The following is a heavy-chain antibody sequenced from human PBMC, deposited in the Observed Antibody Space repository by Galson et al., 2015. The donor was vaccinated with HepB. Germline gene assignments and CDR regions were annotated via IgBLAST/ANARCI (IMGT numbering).Heavy chain of an antibody. Sequence: SLRLSCAASGFTFSRHTMSWVRQTPGKGLQWVSYISTNGGTINYADSVKGRFTIARDNAKDAVFLQMNSLRAEDTAVYYCATTLFGSGAYGTFEIWGQGTLVTVSS. D-gene: IGHD2-15*01. CDR3: ATTLFGSGAYGTFEI. CDR1: GFTFSRHT. V-gene: IGHV3-48*04. J-gene: IGHJ3*02. CDR2: ISTNGGTI.